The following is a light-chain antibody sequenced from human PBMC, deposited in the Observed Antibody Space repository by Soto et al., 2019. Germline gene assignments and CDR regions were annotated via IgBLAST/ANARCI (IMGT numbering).Light chain of an antibody. CDR3: TSYTSTIPYV. CDR2: EVS. CDR1: SNDVGGYNY. Sequence: QSALTQPASVSGSPGQSITISCTGSSNDVGGYNYVSWYQQHPGQAPKLIIYEVSDRPSGVSPRLSGSKSGNTAALTISGLQVEDEADYFCTSYTSTIPYVFGSGTKLTVL. V-gene: IGLV2-14*01. J-gene: IGLJ1*01.